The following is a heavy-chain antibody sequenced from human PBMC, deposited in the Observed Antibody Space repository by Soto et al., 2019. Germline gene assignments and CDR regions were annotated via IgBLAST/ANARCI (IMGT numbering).Heavy chain of an antibody. CDR1: GFTFSLYS. J-gene: IGHJ6*02. CDR3: ARAVTWGLDV. D-gene: IGHD3-10*01. CDR2: ISRSSTGI. V-gene: IGHV3-48*02. Sequence: EVQLVESGGGLVQPGGSLRLSCAASGFTFSLYSMSWVRQAPGKGLEWVSYISRSSTGIHYADSVKGRFTISRDDGTNSMKLQMNSLRDGDTAVYYCARAVTWGLDVWGQGTTVSISS.